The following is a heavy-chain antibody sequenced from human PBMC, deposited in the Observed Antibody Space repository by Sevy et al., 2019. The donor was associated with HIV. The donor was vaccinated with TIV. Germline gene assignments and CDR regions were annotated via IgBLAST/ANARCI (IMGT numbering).Heavy chain of an antibody. CDR1: GFMFDDYA. CDR2: VSWDGSST. Sequence: GGSLRLSCAASGFMFDDYAMHWVRQAPGKGLEWVSVVSWDGSSTYYADSVKGRFTTSRDNSKSSLYLQMNSLRAEDTALYYCAMSRGRGLYYYDTSGYLPSYWGQGTLVIVSS. CDR3: AMSRGRGLYYYDTSGYLPSY. J-gene: IGHJ4*02. V-gene: IGHV3-43D*03. D-gene: IGHD3-22*01.